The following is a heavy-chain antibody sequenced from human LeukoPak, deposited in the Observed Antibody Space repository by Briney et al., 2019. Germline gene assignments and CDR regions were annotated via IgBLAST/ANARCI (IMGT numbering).Heavy chain of an antibody. J-gene: IGHJ4*02. Sequence: ASVKVSCKASGYTFTDYYVHWVRQAPGQGPEWMGWINPNSGGPNYAQKFQGRVTMTRDTSISTAYMELSRLRSDDTAVYYCARSKGIAVAGTGYWGQGTLVTVSS. CDR3: ARSKGIAVAGTGY. D-gene: IGHD6-19*01. CDR1: GYTFTDYY. CDR2: INPNSGGP. V-gene: IGHV1-2*02.